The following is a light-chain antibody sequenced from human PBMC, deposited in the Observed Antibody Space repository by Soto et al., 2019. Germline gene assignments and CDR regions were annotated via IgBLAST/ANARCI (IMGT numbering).Light chain of an antibody. CDR1: QHIRND. V-gene: IGKV1-6*01. CDR3: LQDYNFPWT. CDR2: TAS. J-gene: IGKJ1*01. Sequence: AIQMTQSPSSLSASVGDRVTITCRASQHIRNDLGWYQQKPEEAPKLLIYTASSLQSGVPSRFSGSGSGTDFTLTISSLQPEDFATYFCLQDYNFPWTFGQGTKVEIK.